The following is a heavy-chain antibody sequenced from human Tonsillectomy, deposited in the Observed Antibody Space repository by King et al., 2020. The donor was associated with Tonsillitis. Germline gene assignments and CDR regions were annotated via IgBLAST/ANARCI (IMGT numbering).Heavy chain of an antibody. CDR1: GFTFSSYD. CDR3: ARLNGATFDY. D-gene: IGHD1-26*01. V-gene: IGHV3-13*01. Sequence: VQLVESGGGLVQPGGSLRLSCAASGFTFSSYDMHWVRQPTGKGLEWVSGIVTNGDTYYPGSVKGRFTISRDNAKDSLYLQMNSLRAGDTAVYYCARLNGATFDYWGQGALDTVSS. J-gene: IGHJ4*02. CDR2: IVTNGDT.